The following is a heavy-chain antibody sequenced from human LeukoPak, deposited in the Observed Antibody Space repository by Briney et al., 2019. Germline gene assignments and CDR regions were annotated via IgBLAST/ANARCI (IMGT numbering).Heavy chain of an antibody. Sequence: GGSLRLSCAASGFTLSSYAMSWVRQAPGKGLEWVSAISGSGGSTYYADSVKGRFTISRDNSKNTLYLQMNSLRAEDTAVYYCAKVPFYCSSTSCYTVYWGQGTLLTVSS. CDR2: ISGSGGST. D-gene: IGHD2-2*02. V-gene: IGHV3-23*01. J-gene: IGHJ4*02. CDR1: GFTLSSYA. CDR3: AKVPFYCSSTSCYTVY.